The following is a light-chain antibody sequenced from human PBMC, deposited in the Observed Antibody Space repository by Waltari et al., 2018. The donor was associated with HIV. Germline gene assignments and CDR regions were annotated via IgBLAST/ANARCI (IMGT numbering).Light chain of an antibody. Sequence: QSALTQPPSVSGSPRQSATIPCTGTSSHVGGYNYVSWHQQHPGKAPNLMIYDISKRPSGVPDRFSGSKSGNTASLTISGLQAEDEADYYCCSYAGSYTFGVFGGGTKLTVL. J-gene: IGLJ3*02. CDR2: DIS. V-gene: IGLV2-11*01. CDR3: CSYAGSYTFGV. CDR1: SSHVGGYNY.